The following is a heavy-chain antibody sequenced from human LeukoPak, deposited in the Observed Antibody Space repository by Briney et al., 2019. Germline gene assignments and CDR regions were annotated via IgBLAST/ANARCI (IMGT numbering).Heavy chain of an antibody. D-gene: IGHD3-10*01. CDR1: GGSISSYY. J-gene: IGHJ5*02. CDR3: ARDKHGSGSAHTFDP. CDR2: IYYSGST. V-gene: IGHV4-59*01. Sequence: PSEALSLTCTVSGGSISSYYWSWIRQPPGKGLEWMSHIYYSGSTNYNPSLKSRVTISVDTSKKQFSLKLNSVTAADTAVYYCARDKHGSGSAHTFDPWGQGTLVTVYS.